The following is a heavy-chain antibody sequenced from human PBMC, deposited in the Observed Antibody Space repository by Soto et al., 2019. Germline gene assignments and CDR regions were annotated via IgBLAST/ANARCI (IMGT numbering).Heavy chain of an antibody. CDR2: ISGSGGST. V-gene: IGHV3-23*01. D-gene: IGHD4-17*01. J-gene: IGHJ4*02. CDR1: GFTFSSYA. CDR3: ARGDRTVTTSFYYIDY. Sequence: EVQLLESGGGLVQPGGSLRLSCAASGFTFSSYAMSWVRQAPGKGLEWVSAISGSGGSTYYADSVKGRFTISRDNSKNSLYLQMNSLRAEDTAVYYCARGDRTVTTSFYYIDYWGQGTLVTVSS.